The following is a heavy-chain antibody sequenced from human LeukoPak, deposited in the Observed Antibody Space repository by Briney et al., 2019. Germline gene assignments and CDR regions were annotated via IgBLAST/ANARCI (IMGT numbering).Heavy chain of an antibody. Sequence: PGGSLRLSCAASGFTFSSYWMHGVRQAPGKGLVWVSRIDSDGSSTSYADSVKGRFTISRDNAKNTLYLQMNSLRAEDTAVYYCARDKSGGSVTTSFDYRGQGTLVTVSS. D-gene: IGHD4-17*01. CDR1: GFTFSSYW. V-gene: IGHV3-74*01. CDR3: ARDKSGGSVTTSFDY. J-gene: IGHJ4*02. CDR2: IDSDGSST.